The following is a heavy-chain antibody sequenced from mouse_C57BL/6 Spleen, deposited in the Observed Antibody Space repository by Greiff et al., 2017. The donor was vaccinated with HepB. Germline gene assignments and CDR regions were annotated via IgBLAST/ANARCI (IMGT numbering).Heavy chain of an antibody. J-gene: IGHJ4*01. CDR1: GYTFTSYW. Sequence: VHVKQSGTVLARPGASVKMSCKTSGYTFTSYWMHWVKQRPGQGLEWIGAIYPGNSDTSYNQKFKGKAILTADKSSSTAYMELRSLTSEDSAVYYCTRGLLRAMDYWGQGTSVTVSS. D-gene: IGHD1-1*01. CDR2: IYPGNSDT. CDR3: TRGLLRAMDY. V-gene: IGHV1-5*01.